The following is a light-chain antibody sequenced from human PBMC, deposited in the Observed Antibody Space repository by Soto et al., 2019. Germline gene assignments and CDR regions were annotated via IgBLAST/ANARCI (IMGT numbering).Light chain of an antibody. Sequence: EIVMTQSPATLSVSPGERATFSCRASQSVSSNLAWYQQKPGQAPRLLIYGASIRATGIPARFSGSGSGTDFTLTISRLEPEDFAVYYCQQYGLSPRTFGRGTKVDIK. CDR2: GAS. CDR1: QSVSSN. CDR3: QQYGLSPRT. J-gene: IGKJ1*01. V-gene: IGKV3-15*01.